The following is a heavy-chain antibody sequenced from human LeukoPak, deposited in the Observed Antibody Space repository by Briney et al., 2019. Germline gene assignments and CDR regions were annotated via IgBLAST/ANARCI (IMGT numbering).Heavy chain of an antibody. CDR3: AREYWNF. CDR2: ISRNSNYI. Sequence: PGDSLTLSCVSSGFTFSYYKMHWVRQAPGKGPEWVSSISRNSNYISYADSVEGRFTISRDNARNSLSLQMNSLRAEDTALYFCAREYWNFWGRGTLVTVSS. J-gene: IGHJ4*02. D-gene: IGHD1-1*01. CDR1: GFTFSYYK. V-gene: IGHV3-21*01.